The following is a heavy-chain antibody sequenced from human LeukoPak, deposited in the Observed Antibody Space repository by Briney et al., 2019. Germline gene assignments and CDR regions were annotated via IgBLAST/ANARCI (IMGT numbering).Heavy chain of an antibody. CDR3: GRITFGGVDY. D-gene: IGHD3-16*01. J-gene: IGHJ4*02. Sequence: SETLSLTCTVSGGSISSSSYYWGWIRQPPGKGLEWIGSIYYSGSTYYNPSLKSRVTISVDTSKNQFSLKLSSVTAADTAVYYCGRITFGGVDYWGQGTLVTVSS. CDR2: IYYSGST. V-gene: IGHV4-39*07. CDR1: GGSISSSSYY.